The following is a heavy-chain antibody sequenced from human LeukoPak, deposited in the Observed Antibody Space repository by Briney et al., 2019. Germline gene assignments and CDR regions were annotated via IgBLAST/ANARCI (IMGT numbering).Heavy chain of an antibody. D-gene: IGHD4-17*01. CDR2: ISGSSSTI. CDR1: GFTFSDYY. CDR3: ATDYGDYVEGGEETSFFAGY. J-gene: IGHJ4*02. Sequence: DGSLRLSCATSGFTFSDYYMSWIRQAPGKGLEWVSYISGSSSTIYYADFVKGRFTISRDSAKNSLYLQMNSLRAEDTAVYYCATDYGDYVEGGEETSFFAGYWGQGTLVTVSS. V-gene: IGHV3-11*04.